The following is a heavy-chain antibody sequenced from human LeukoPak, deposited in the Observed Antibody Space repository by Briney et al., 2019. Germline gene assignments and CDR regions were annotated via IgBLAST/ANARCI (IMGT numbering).Heavy chain of an antibody. V-gene: IGHV3-48*02. CDR2: ISSTGSI. J-gene: IGHJ4*02. CDR3: ARVGDGYSVNYFDY. CDR1: GFTFSSYS. Sequence: GGSLRLSCAASGFTFSSYSMNWVRQAPGKGLEWVSYISSTGSIKYADSVKGRFTVSRDNAKNSLYLQMNSLRDEDTAVFYCARVGDGYSVNYFDYWGQGILVTVSS. D-gene: IGHD5-24*01.